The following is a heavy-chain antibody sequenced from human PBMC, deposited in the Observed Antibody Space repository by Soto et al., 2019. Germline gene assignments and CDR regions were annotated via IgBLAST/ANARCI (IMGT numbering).Heavy chain of an antibody. J-gene: IGHJ4*02. CDR1: GFTFSSHW. Sequence: EVQLAESGGGLVQPGGSLRLSCAASGFTFSSHWMHWVRQGPGKGLVWVSRINSDGSRTNYADSVKGRFTISRDTAKNTLYLQMNSVRAEDTAVYYCTRSPFDYWGQGTLVTVSS. V-gene: IGHV3-74*01. CDR2: INSDGSRT. CDR3: TRSPFDY.